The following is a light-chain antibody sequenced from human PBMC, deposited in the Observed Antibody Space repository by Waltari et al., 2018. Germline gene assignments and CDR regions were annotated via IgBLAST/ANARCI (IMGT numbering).Light chain of an antibody. Sequence: DFQMTQSPSSLFASVGDRVTITCRASQRISTYLNWYQQKPGEVPRLLIFFSSSLQSGVPSRFSRSGSGTVFTLTISTLQPEDFATYYCQQTYSMPWTFGQGTNVEIK. J-gene: IGKJ1*01. CDR1: QRISTY. CDR3: QQTYSMPWT. V-gene: IGKV1-39*01. CDR2: FSS.